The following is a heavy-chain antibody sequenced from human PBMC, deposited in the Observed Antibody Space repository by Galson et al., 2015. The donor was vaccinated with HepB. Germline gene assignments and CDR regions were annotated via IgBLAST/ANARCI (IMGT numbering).Heavy chain of an antibody. Sequence: SVKVSCKASGYTFTSYYMHWVRQAPGQGLEWMGIINPSGGSTSYAQKFQGRVTMTRDTSTSTVYMELSSLRSEDTAVYYCARCPGRGAAAFFHHYYYYGMDVWGQGTTVTVSS. CDR2: INPSGGST. CDR1: GYTFTSYY. CDR3: ARCPGRGAAAFFHHYYYYGMDV. D-gene: IGHD6-13*01. J-gene: IGHJ6*02. V-gene: IGHV1-46*03.